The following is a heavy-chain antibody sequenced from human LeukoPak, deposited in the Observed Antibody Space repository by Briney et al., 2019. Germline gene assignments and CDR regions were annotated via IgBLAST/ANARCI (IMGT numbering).Heavy chain of an antibody. D-gene: IGHD3-9*01. Sequence: GGSLRLSCAASGFTFSSYAMHWVREAPGKGLEYISGISSNGGSTYYANSVKGRFTISRDNSKNTLYLQMGSLRAEDMAVYYCARDNSVRYFDWLSNYDAFDLWGQGTMVTLSS. CDR1: GFTFSSYA. V-gene: IGHV3-64*01. J-gene: IGHJ3*01. CDR2: ISSNGGST. CDR3: ARDNSVRYFDWLSNYDAFDL.